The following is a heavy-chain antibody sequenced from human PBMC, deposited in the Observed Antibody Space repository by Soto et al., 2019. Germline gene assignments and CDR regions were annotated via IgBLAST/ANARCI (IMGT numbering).Heavy chain of an antibody. CDR3: DREERDDSWSGYPAGWFDP. CDR1: GFIFGDYT. CDR2: IRSKAYGGST. D-gene: IGHD3-3*01. Sequence: EVQLVESGGGLVKPGRSLRLSCTASGFIFGDYTMSWFRQAPGKGLEWLCFIRSKAYGGSTEYAASGKGRFSISRDDSKSIAFLQMNSLETEDTAVYHCDREERDDSWSGYPAGWFDPWGRGTLVTVSS. J-gene: IGHJ5*02. V-gene: IGHV3-49*05.